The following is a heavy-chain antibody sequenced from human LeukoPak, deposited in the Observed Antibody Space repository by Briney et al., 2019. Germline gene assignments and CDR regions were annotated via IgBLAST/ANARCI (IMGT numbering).Heavy chain of an antibody. CDR1: GYSFTSYG. Sequence: ASVKVSCKASGYSFTSYGISWVRPALGQGVEWMGSIIPFLGTTNYAQKFQGRVTITADEPTRTAYMEFTYVRSDDTAVYYCTIIPNVILFTHYFEYWGQGTLVTVSS. CDR3: TIIPNVILFTHYFEY. V-gene: IGHV1-69*11. J-gene: IGHJ4*02. D-gene: IGHD2-21*01. CDR2: IIPFLGTT.